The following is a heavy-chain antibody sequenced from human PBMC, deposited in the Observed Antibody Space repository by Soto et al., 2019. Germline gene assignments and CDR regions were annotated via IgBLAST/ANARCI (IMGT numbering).Heavy chain of an antibody. D-gene: IGHD6-13*01. V-gene: IGHV1-69*14. CDR3: ASSLRMPGIGNYYYGMDV. Sequence: QVQLVQSGAEVKKPGSSLKVSCKASGGIFSDFSFSWVRQAPGQGLEWMGGIMPIFGGPDYAQRFRGRVTITADKVTRTAFMDLRGLTSEDTATYYCASSLRMPGIGNYYYGMDVW. CDR2: IMPIFGGP. CDR1: GGIFSDFS. J-gene: IGHJ6*01.